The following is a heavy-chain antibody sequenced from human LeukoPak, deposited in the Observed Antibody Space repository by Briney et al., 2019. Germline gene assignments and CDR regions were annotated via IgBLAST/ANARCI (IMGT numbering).Heavy chain of an antibody. J-gene: IGHJ4*02. CDR1: GGSINGYY. D-gene: IGHD4-17*01. CDR3: ARGIMTTVPTFDY. V-gene: IGHV4-59*01. CDR2: VYYSAST. Sequence: SVTLSLTCTVSGGSINGYYWSWIRQPPGKGLEWIGYVYYSASTNYSPSLKSRVTISVDTSKKQFSLRLSSVTAAETAVYYCARGIMTTVPTFDYWGQGTLVTVSS.